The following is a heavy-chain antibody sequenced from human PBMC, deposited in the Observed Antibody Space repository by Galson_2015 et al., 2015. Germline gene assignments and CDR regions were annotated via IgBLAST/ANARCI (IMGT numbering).Heavy chain of an antibody. CDR3: VRRGEGYNFDY. CDR1: GFTFSSFA. D-gene: IGHD5-24*01. J-gene: IGHJ4*02. V-gene: IGHV3-30-3*01. Sequence: SLRLSCAASGFTFSSFALHWVRQAPGKGLEWVAVISFDGTNKYYTDSVKGRFSISRDNSKNTAYMELSSLRSEDTAVYYCVRRGEGYNFDYWGQGTLVTVSS. CDR2: ISFDGTNK.